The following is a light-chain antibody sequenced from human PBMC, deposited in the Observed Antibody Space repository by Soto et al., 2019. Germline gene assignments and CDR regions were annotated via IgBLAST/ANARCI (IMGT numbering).Light chain of an antibody. CDR1: QGISNF. V-gene: IGKV1-9*01. CDR3: RQHDSYPIT. CDR2: AAS. Sequence: DIQLTQSPFFLSASVGDRVSITCRASQGISNFLVWYQQKPGGAPKSLIYAASTLQSGVPSRFSGSGSGTEFTLTISSLQPEDSATYYCRQHDSYPITFGQGTRL. J-gene: IGKJ5*01.